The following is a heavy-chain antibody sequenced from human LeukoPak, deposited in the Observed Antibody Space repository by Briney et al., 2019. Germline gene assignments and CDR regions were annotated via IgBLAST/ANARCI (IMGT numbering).Heavy chain of an antibody. Sequence: SVKVSCKASGGTFSSYAISWVRQAPGQGLEWMGGIIPIFGTANYAQKFQGRVTITADESTSTAYMELSSLRSEDTAVYYCACPGGPIMITFGGVIAGDYYYGMDVWGKGTTVTVSS. CDR1: GGTFSSYA. J-gene: IGHJ6*04. D-gene: IGHD3-16*02. V-gene: IGHV1-69*13. CDR3: ACPGGPIMITFGGVIAGDYYYGMDV. CDR2: IIPIFGTA.